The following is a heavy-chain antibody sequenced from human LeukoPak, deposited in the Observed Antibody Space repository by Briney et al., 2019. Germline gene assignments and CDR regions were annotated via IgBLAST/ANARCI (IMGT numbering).Heavy chain of an antibody. CDR1: GGSISSYY. CDR3: ARHINSGIDY. V-gene: IGHV4-59*01. J-gene: IGHJ4*02. CDR2: IYYSGST. Sequence: SETLSLTCTVSGGSISSYYWTWIWQPPGKGLEWIGYIYYSGSTNYNPSLKSRVTISVDTSKNQFSLKLSSVTAADTAVYYCARHINSGIDYWGQGTLVTVSS. D-gene: IGHD1-26*01.